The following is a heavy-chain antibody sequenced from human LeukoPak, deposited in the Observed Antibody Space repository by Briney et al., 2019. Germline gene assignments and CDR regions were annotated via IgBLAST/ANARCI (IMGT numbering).Heavy chain of an antibody. J-gene: IGHJ4*02. V-gene: IGHV4-59*01. CDR2: IYYSGST. D-gene: IGHD6-6*01. Sequence: SETLSLTCTVSGGSISSYYWSWIRQPPGKGLEWIGYIYYSGSTNYNPSLKSRVTISVDTSKNQFSLKLSSVTAADTAVYYCARAYSRSSSPFDYWAQGTLVTVSS. CDR1: GGSISSYY. CDR3: ARAYSRSSSPFDY.